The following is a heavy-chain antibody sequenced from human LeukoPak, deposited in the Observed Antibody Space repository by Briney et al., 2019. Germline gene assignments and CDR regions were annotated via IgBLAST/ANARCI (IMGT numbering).Heavy chain of an antibody. D-gene: IGHD3-3*01. Sequence: ASVKVSCKASGYTFTGYYMHWVRQALGQGLEWMGWINPNSGGTNYAQKFQGRVTMTRDTSISTAYMELSRLRSDDTAVYYCARDPTREYDFRSGYYEGGDYWGQGTLVTVSS. CDR1: GYTFTGYY. CDR2: INPNSGGT. J-gene: IGHJ4*02. V-gene: IGHV1-2*02. CDR3: ARDPTREYDFRSGYYEGGDY.